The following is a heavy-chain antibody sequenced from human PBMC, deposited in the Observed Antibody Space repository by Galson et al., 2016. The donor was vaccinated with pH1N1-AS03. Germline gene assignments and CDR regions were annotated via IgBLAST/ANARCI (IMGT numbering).Heavy chain of an antibody. CDR1: GGSISISSGYPY. V-gene: IGHV4-61*09. D-gene: IGHD1-1*01. Sequence: TLSLTCTVSGGSISISSGYPYWSWIRQPAGRELEWIGHFFSSGTTNYNPSLKGRVAISVDTSKTQFSLKLNSVTAADAAVYYCARGEFRNDEGAFDIWGQGTIVTVSS. CDR3: ARGEFRNDEGAFDI. CDR2: FFSSGTT. J-gene: IGHJ3*02.